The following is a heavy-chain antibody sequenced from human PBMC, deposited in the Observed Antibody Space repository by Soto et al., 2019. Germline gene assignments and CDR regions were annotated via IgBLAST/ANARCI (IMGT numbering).Heavy chain of an antibody. J-gene: IGHJ3*02. CDR1: GNIFSNYW. Sequence: EVQLVQSGAEVKKAGESLKISCKASGNIFSNYWIIWLRQLPGNGLESMGIIYPGDSETTYSPSFQGQVSISADKSLTTAVLQWSSLKASDTAMYYCARRGLDDDAYDIWGQGTMVTVSS. CDR2: IYPGDSET. CDR3: ARRGLDDDAYDI. V-gene: IGHV5-51*01. D-gene: IGHD5-12*01.